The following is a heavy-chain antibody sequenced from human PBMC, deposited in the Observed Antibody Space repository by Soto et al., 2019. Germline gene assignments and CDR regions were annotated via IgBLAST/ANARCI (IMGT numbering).Heavy chain of an antibody. J-gene: IGHJ4*02. CDR3: AGGGTPIDY. CDR1: GYTFTIFG. V-gene: IGHV1-18*01. D-gene: IGHD1-1*01. CDR2: ISAYNDNT. Sequence: QVQLVQSGAEVKKPGASVKVSCKTSGYTFTIFGFSWVRQAPGQGLEWMGWISAYNDNTNYAQNFQGRVTMTTDTPTSTAYMELRSLTSDDTALYYCAGGGTPIDYWGQGTLVTVSS.